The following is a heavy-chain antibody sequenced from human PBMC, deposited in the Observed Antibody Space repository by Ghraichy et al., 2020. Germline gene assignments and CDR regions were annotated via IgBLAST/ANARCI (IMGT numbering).Heavy chain of an antibody. CDR2: IDWDGEK. CDR3: ARVSLYSDFRGPFDY. Sequence: SGPTLVKPTQTLTLTCRLSGFSLRNDGMCVNWIRQTPGKALEWLARIDWDGEKHYRTALETRLTISEDTSKNQVVLTLTNVDPVDTATYYCARVSLYSDFRGPFDYWGQGAPVIVSS. J-gene: IGHJ4*02. V-gene: IGHV2-70*11. CDR1: GFSLRNDGMC. D-gene: IGHD4-11*01.